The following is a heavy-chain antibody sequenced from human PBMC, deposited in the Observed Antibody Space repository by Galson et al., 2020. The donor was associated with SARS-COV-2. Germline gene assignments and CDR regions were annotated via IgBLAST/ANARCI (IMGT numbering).Heavy chain of an antibody. CDR3: ARAGGDHMDV. CDR2: ISYDGSNK. V-gene: IGHV3-30*04. D-gene: IGHD2-21*02. CDR1: GFTFSSYA. Sequence: GGSLRLSCAASGFTFSSYAMHWVRQAPGKGLEWVAVISYDGSNKYYADSVKGRFTISRDNSKNTLYLQMNSLRAEDTAVYYCARAGGDHMDVWGKGTTVTVSS. J-gene: IGHJ6*03.